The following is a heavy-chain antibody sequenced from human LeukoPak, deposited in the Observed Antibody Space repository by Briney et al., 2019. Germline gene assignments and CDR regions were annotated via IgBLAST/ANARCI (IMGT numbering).Heavy chain of an antibody. Sequence: ASVKVSCKASGYTFTSYDINWVRRATGQGLEWMGWMNPNSGNTGYAQKFQGRVTMTRNTSISTAYMELSSLRSEDTAVYYCARGRLTMVRGVISDYWGQGTLVTVSS. D-gene: IGHD3-10*01. CDR3: ARGRLTMVRGVISDY. CDR2: MNPNSGNT. J-gene: IGHJ4*02. V-gene: IGHV1-8*01. CDR1: GYTFTSYD.